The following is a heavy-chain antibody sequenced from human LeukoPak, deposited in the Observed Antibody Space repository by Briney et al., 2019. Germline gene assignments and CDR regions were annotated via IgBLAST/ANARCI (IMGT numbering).Heavy chain of an antibody. CDR2: ISSSSSYI. D-gene: IGHD2-15*01. J-gene: IGHJ3*02. Sequence: PGGSLRLSCAASGFTFSSYSMNWVRQAPGKGLEWVSSISSSSSYIYYADSVKGRFTISRDNAKNSLYLQLSSLKASDTAMYYCARPGYCSGGSCYGGGAFDIWGQGTMVTVSS. V-gene: IGHV3-21*04. CDR3: ARPGYCSGGSCYGGGAFDI. CDR1: GFTFSSYS.